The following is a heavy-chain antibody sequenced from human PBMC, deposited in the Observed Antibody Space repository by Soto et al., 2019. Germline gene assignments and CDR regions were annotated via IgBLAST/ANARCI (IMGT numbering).Heavy chain of an antibody. CDR1: GFTVSSNY. D-gene: IGHD2-2*01. J-gene: IGHJ4*02. Sequence: EVQLVETGGGLIQPGGSLRLSCAASGFTVSSNYMSWVRQAPGKGLEWVSVIYSGGSTYYADSVKGRFTISRDNSKNTLDLQMNSLRDEETAVYYCARVESIYCSSTSCSRGAFDYWGQGTLVTVSS. CDR3: ARVESIYCSSTSCSRGAFDY. V-gene: IGHV3-53*02. CDR2: IYSGGST.